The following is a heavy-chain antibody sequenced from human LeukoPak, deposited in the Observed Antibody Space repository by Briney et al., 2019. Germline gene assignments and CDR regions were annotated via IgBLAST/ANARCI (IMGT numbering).Heavy chain of an antibody. D-gene: IGHD7-27*01. Sequence: GGSLRLSCAASGFTFSDYYMSWIRQAPGKGLEWVSSISSSSSYIYYADSVKGRFTISRDNAKNSLYLQMNSLRAEDTAVYYCARELTGEYLDYWGQGTLVTVSS. V-gene: IGHV3-11*06. CDR3: ARELTGEYLDY. CDR2: ISSSSSYI. J-gene: IGHJ4*02. CDR1: GFTFSDYY.